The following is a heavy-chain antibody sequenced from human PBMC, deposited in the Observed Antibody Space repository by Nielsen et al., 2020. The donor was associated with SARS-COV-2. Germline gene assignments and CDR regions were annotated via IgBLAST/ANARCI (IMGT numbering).Heavy chain of an antibody. CDR1: GYTFTSYA. J-gene: IGHJ4*02. D-gene: IGHD6-13*01. CDR3: AREPYSSSWYGDY. V-gene: IGHV1-3*01. Sequence: ASVKVSCKASGYTFTSYAMHWVRQAPGQRLEWMGWINAGNANTKYSQKFQGRVTITRDTSASTAYMELSSLRSEDTAVYYCAREPYSSSWYGDYCGQGTLVTVSS. CDR2: INAGNANT.